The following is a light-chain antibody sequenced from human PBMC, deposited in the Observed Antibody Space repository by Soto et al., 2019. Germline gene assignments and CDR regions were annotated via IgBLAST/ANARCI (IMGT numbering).Light chain of an antibody. J-gene: IGLJ2*01. CDR3: GTWDSSLSAVV. CDR2: DSH. Sequence: QSVLTQPPSVSAAPGQTVTISCSGSSSNIGNNYVSWYQQLPGTAPKLLIYDSHERPSGIPDRFSGSKSGTSATLGITGLQTGDEADYYCGTWDSSLSAVVFGGGTKVTVL. V-gene: IGLV1-51*01. CDR1: SSNIGNNY.